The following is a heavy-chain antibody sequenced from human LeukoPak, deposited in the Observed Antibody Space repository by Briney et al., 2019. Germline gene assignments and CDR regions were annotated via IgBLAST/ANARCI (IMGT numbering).Heavy chain of an antibody. CDR1: GFTFSDCY. CDR3: AKDREYCSSTSCYSSEYFQH. V-gene: IGHV3-11*04. Sequence: GGSLRLSCAASGFTFSDCYMSWIRQAPGKGLEWVSYISSSGSTIYYADSVKGRFTISRDNAKNSLYLQMNSLRAEDTAVYYCAKDREYCSSTSCYSSEYFQHWGQGTLVTVSS. CDR2: ISSSGSTI. J-gene: IGHJ1*01. D-gene: IGHD2-2*01.